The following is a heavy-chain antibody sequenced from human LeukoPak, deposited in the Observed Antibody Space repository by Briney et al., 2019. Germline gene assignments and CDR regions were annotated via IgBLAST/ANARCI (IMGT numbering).Heavy chain of an antibody. J-gene: IGHJ5*02. D-gene: IGHD6-13*01. CDR1: GYTFSKYG. CDR3: ARGFSSWYEGNWFDP. Sequence: ASVKVSCKASGYTFSKYGISWVRQAPGQGLEWMGWMNPNSGNTGYAQKFQGRVTITRNTSISTAYMELSSLRSEDTAVYYCARGFSSWYEGNWFDPWGQGTLVTVSS. V-gene: IGHV1-8*03. CDR2: MNPNSGNT.